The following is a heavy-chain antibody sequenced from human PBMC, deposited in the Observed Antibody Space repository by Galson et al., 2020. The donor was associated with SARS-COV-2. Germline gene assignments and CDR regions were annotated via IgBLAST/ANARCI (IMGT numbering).Heavy chain of an antibody. CDR2: ISYDGSNK. J-gene: IGHJ4*02. Sequence: GESLKISCAASGFTFSSYAMHWVRQAPGKGLEWVAVISYDGSNKYYADSVKGRFTISRDNSKNTLYLQMNSLRAEDTAVYYCARGPRFGELLSPFDSWGQGTLVTVSS. D-gene: IGHD3-10*01. CDR3: ARGPRFGELLSPFDS. CDR1: GFTFSSYA. V-gene: IGHV3-30-3*01.